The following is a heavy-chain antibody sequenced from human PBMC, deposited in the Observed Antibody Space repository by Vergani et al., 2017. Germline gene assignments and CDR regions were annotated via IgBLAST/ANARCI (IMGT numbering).Heavy chain of an antibody. J-gene: IGHJ6*02. CDR3: ARDGVYYDFWSGRGDCYGMDV. Sequence: QVQLVQSGAEVKKPGSSVKVSCKASGGTFSSYAISWVRQAPGQGLEWMGRIIPIFGTANYAQKFQGRVTITADKSTSTAYMELSSLRSKDTAVYYCARDGVYYDFWSGRGDCYGMDVGGQGTTVTSSS. V-gene: IGHV1-69*14. CDR2: IIPIFGTA. D-gene: IGHD3-3*01. CDR1: GGTFSSYA.